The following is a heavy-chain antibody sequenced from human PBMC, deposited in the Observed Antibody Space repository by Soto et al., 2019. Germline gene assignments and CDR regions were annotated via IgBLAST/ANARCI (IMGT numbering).Heavy chain of an antibody. Sequence: GGSLRLSCAASGFTFSRYWMDWVRQAPRKGLEWVATIKHDGSEKYYVDSVKGRFIISRDNAKNSLFLQMNGLRVEDTAVYFCARAMGTDGWINLPFDIWGEGPMVT. D-gene: IGHD6-19*01. CDR2: IKHDGSEK. V-gene: IGHV3-7*04. CDR1: GFTFSRYW. CDR3: ARAMGTDGWINLPFDI. J-gene: IGHJ3*02.